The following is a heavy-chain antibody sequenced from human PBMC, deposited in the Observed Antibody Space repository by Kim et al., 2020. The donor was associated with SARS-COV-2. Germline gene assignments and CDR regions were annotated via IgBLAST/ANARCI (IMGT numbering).Heavy chain of an antibody. D-gene: IGHD6-13*01. V-gene: IGHV3-30-3*02. CDR3: GDEAAAGTFGAFDI. Sequence: ADTVKGRFTISSDNSKNTLYLQMNSLRAEDTAVYYCGDEAAAGTFGAFDIWGQGTMVTVSS. J-gene: IGHJ3*02.